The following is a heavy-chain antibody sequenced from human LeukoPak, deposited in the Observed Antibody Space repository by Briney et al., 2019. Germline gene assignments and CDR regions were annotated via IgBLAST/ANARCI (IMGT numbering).Heavy chain of an antibody. CDR2: ISWNSGSI. D-gene: IGHD5-18*01. V-gene: IGHV3-9*01. CDR1: GFTFDDYA. CDR3: ARDLDGYSYGFGLDY. J-gene: IGHJ4*02. Sequence: PGGSLRLSCAASGFTFDDYAMHWVRQAPGKGLEWVSGISWNSGSIGYADSVKGRFTISRDNAKNSLYLQMNSLRAEDTAVYYCARDLDGYSYGFGLDYWGQGTLVTVSS.